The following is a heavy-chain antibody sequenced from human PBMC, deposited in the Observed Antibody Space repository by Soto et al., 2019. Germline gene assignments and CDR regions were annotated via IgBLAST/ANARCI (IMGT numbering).Heavy chain of an antibody. Sequence: QVQLVESGGGVVQPGRSLRLSCAASGFTFSSYGMHWVRQAPGKGLEWVAVIWYDGSNKYYADSVKGRFTISRDNSKNTLYLQMNSLRAEDTAVYYCARDWVTYYYDSSGYYPDYWGQGTLVTVSS. V-gene: IGHV3-33*01. CDR2: IWYDGSNK. CDR3: ARDWVTYYYDSSGYYPDY. J-gene: IGHJ4*02. D-gene: IGHD3-22*01. CDR1: GFTFSSYG.